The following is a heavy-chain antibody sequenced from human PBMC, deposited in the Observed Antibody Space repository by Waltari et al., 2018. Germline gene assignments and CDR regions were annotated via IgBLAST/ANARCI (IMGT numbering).Heavy chain of an antibody. Sequence: EVDLVESGGGLVQPGGSLRLSCAASGFSFDAYWMTWVRQAAGEGVEWVGNIKYDGREKDYVDSVKGRFTISRDNTKSSLYLEMNSLRAEDTAVYFCVRDHRESAVPKDYWGQGTLVSVSS. D-gene: IGHD1-26*01. CDR2: IKYDGREK. CDR3: VRDHRESAVPKDY. J-gene: IGHJ4*02. V-gene: IGHV3-7*04. CDR1: GFSFDAYW.